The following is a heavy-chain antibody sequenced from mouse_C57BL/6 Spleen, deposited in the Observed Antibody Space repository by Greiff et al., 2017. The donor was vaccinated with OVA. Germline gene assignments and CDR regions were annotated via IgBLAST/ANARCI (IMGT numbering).Heavy chain of an antibody. CDR3: ARDITTVPRPFAY. CDR1: GYTFTSYW. J-gene: IGHJ3*01. V-gene: IGHV1-52*01. CDR2: IDPSDSET. Sequence: QVQLQQPGAELVRPGSSVKLSCKASGYTFTSYWMHWVKQRPIQGLEWIGNIDPSDSETHYNQKFKDKATLTVDKSSSTAYMQLSSLTSEDSAVYYCARDITTVPRPFAYWGQGTLVTVSA. D-gene: IGHD1-1*01.